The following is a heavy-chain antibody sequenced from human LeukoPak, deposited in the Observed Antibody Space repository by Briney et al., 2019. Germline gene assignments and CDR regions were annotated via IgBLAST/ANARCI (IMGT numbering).Heavy chain of an antibody. Sequence: GGSLRLSCAASGFTFSDYYMTWIRQASGKGLQWLSFISDSSRTIYYADSVKGRFTISRDNAKNSLYLQMSSLRAEDTAIYYCARSSLPGRSGRTEYFQHWGQGALVTVSS. V-gene: IGHV3-11*01. CDR2: ISDSSRTI. J-gene: IGHJ1*01. D-gene: IGHD6-19*01. CDR1: GFTFSDYY. CDR3: ARSSLPGRSGRTEYFQH.